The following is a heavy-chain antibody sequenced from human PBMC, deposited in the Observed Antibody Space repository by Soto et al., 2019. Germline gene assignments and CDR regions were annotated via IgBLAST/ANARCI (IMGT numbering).Heavy chain of an antibody. CDR2: ISGGDIGT. J-gene: IGHJ5*02. D-gene: IGHD3-16*01. CDR1: GFTFNNYV. Sequence: GGSLRLSCVVSGFTFNNYVMSWVRQAPGKGLVWVSAISGGDIGTYYADSVKGRFTISRDNSKMTLYLHMNSLRVEDTATYYCAKGGITLSWFDPWGQGTLVTVSS. CDR3: AKGGITLSWFDP. V-gene: IGHV3-23*01.